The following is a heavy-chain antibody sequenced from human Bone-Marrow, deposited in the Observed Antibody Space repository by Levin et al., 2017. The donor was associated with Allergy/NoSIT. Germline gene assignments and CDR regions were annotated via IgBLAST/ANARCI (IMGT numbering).Heavy chain of an antibody. J-gene: IGHJ4*02. D-gene: IGHD5-18*01. CDR2: IYWDDDK. V-gene: IGHV2-5*02. Sequence: SGPTLVKPTQTLTLTCTFSGFSLTTSGVGVGWIRQPPGKALEWLALIYWDDDKRYSPSLKSRLTITKDTSKNQVVLTMTNLDPVDTGIYFCAHSTRYNYGYGNFDSWGQGTLVTVSS. CDR1: GFSLTTSGVG. CDR3: AHSTRYNYGYGNFDS.